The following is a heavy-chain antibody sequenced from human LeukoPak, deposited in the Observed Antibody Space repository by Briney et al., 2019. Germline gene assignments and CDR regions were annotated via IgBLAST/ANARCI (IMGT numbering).Heavy chain of an antibody. V-gene: IGHV3-33*01. D-gene: IGHD1-1*01. Sequence: GGSLRLSCAASGFTFSSYGMHWVRQAPGKGLEWVAVIWYDGSNKYYADSVQGRFTISRDNSKNTVYLQMNSLRAEDTAVYYCARDPGGMNSYWGQGTQVTVSS. CDR1: GFTFSSYG. J-gene: IGHJ4*02. CDR2: IWYDGSNK. CDR3: ARDPGGMNSY.